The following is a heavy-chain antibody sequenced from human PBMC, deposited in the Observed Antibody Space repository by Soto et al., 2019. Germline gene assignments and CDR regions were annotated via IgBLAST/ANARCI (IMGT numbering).Heavy chain of an antibody. J-gene: IGHJ4*02. CDR2: INAGNGNT. CDR3: ARDRGTYYYGSGSYPPDY. V-gene: IGHV1-3*01. D-gene: IGHD3-10*01. CDR1: GYTFTSYA. Sequence: ASVKVSCKASGYTFTSYAMHWVRQAPGQRLEWMGWINAGNGNTKYSQKLQGRVTMTTDTSTSTAYMELRSLRSDDTAVYYCARDRGTYYYGSGSYPPDYWGQGTLVTVSS.